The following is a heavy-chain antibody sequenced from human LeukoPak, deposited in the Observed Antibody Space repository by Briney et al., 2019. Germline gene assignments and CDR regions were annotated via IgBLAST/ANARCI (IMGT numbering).Heavy chain of an antibody. V-gene: IGHV1-69*13. CDR2: IIPIFGTA. Sequence: ASVKVSCKASGGTFSSYAISWVRQAPGQGLEWMGGIIPIFGTANYAQKFQGRVTITADESTSTAYMELSSLRSEDTAVYYCARYCRSPSAYGHCFDPWAREPRVTVSS. CDR1: GGTFSSYA. D-gene: IGHD2-2*01. CDR3: ARYCRSPSAYGHCFDP. J-gene: IGHJ5*02.